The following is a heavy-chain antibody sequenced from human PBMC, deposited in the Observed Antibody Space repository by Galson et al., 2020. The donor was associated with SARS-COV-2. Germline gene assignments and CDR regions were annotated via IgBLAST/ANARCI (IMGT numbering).Heavy chain of an antibody. CDR2: IHHSGTT. D-gene: IGHD3-22*01. V-gene: IGHV4-38-2*01. J-gene: IGHJ2*01. CDR1: GYSINSDFY. CDR3: ARPSSSGYYSIGYVGL. Sequence: SETLSLTCAVSGYSINSDFYWAWIRQPPGKGLEWIGSIHHSGTTYQNPSLKSRVAISLDTSKNQFSLNLSSVTAADTAVYYCARPSSSGYYSIGYVGLWGRGTLVTVSS.